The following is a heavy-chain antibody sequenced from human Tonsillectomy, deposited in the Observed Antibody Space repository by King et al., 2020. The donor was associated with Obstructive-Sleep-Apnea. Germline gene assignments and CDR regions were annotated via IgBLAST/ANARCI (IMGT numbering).Heavy chain of an antibody. V-gene: IGHV1-24*01. CDR3: VTLGAVAGSGDAFDI. CDR1: GYTLTELS. D-gene: IGHD6-19*01. CDR2: FDPENGES. J-gene: IGHJ3*02. Sequence: QLVQSGAEVKKPGASVKVSCKVSGYTLTELSMHWVRQTPGKGLEWMGGFDPENGESIYAQKFQGRDTMTEDTSTDTAYMELSSLRSEDTAVYYCVTLGAVAGSGDAFDIWGQGTMVTVSS.